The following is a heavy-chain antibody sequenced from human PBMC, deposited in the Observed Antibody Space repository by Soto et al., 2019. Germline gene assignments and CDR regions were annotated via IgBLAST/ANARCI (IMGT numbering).Heavy chain of an antibody. D-gene: IGHD2-8*01. V-gene: IGHV4-31*03. CDR3: ARYSHCTNGVCRRGNWFDP. J-gene: IGHJ5*02. Sequence: SETLSLTCTVSGGSISSGGYYWSWIRQHPGKGLEWIGYIYYSGSTYYNPSLKSRVTISVDTSKNQFSLKLSSVTAADTAVYYCARYSHCTNGVCRRGNWFDPWGQGTLVTVSS. CDR1: GGSISSGGYY. CDR2: IYYSGST.